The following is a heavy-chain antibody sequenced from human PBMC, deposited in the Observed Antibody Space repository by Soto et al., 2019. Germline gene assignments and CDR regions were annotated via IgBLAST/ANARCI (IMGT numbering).Heavy chain of an antibody. CDR2: ISTSGTSA. CDR1: GFTFSGFY. V-gene: IGHV3-11*05. D-gene: IGHD6-19*01. J-gene: IGHJ4*02. CDR3: ARDRGAVTGQYFDY. Sequence: QVQLGESGGGLVKPGGSLRLSCAASGFTFSGFYMSWIRQAPGKGLEYISFISTSGTSANYADSVKGRFIISRDNAKNSLYLQMDSLRAEDTAVYYCARDRGAVTGQYFDYWGQGTLVTVSS.